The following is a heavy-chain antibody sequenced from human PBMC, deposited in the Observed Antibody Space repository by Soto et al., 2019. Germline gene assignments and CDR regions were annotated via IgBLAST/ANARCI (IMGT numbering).Heavy chain of an antibody. CDR2: IIPICGTA. V-gene: IGHV1-69*06. Sequence: QAQLVQSGAEVKKPGSSVKVSCKASGGTFSSYAISWVRQAHGQGLEWMGGIIPICGTANYAQKFQGRVTISADKSTSTAYMGMGSLRSEDMAVYYWARRYSSTLLYYYYYGMDVWGQGTTVTVSS. CDR1: GGTFSSYA. CDR3: ARRYSSTLLYYYYYGMDV. J-gene: IGHJ6*02. D-gene: IGHD6-13*01.